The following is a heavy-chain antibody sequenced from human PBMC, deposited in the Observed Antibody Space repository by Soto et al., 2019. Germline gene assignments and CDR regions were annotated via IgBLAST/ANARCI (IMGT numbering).Heavy chain of an antibody. D-gene: IGHD1-7*01. CDR2: IYTDGSST. J-gene: IGHJ3*02. CDR3: ARLSGTWRAFDI. CDR1: GFTFSSYW. Sequence: EVQLVESGGGLVQPGGSLRLSCAASGFTFSSYWMHWVRQAPGKGLVWVSRIYTDGSSTNYADSVQGRFTISRDNAXXXXXLXXXXXXXXXTAVYYCARLSGTWRAFDIWGQGTMVTVSS. V-gene: IGHV3-74*01.